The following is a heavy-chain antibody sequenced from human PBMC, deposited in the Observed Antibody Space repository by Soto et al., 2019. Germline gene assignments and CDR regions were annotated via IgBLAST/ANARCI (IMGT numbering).Heavy chain of an antibody. D-gene: IGHD3-3*01. CDR1: GGSISSSSYY. V-gene: IGHV4-39*01. CDR3: ARSLDYDFWSGDLYYYYYMDV. Sequence: SETLSLTCTVSGGSISSSSYYWGWIRQPPGKGLEWIGSIYYSGSTYYNPSLKSRVTISVDTSKNQFSLKLSSVTAADTAVYYCARSLDYDFWSGDLYYYYYMDVWGKGTTVTVSS. J-gene: IGHJ6*03. CDR2: IYYSGST.